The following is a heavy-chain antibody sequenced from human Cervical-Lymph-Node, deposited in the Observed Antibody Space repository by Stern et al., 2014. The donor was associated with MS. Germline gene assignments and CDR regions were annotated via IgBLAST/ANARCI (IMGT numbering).Heavy chain of an antibody. CDR1: GGTFSSSA. D-gene: IGHD3-3*01. CDR3: AKDGGLTMNNWFDP. CDR2: IIPGFGTA. V-gene: IGHV1-69*01. J-gene: IGHJ5*02. Sequence: VHLVESGAEVKKPGSSVKVSCKASGGTFSSSAIHWVRQAPGQGLEWMGRIIPGFGTANYAQNFQGRVTITADESTTTAYMELSSLRSEDTAVYYCAKDGGLTMNNWFDPWGQGTLVTVSS.